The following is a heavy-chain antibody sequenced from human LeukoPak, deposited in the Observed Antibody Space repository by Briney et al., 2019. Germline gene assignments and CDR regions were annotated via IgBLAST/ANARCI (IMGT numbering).Heavy chain of an antibody. CDR2: IIPICGTA. CDR3: ARDTPGYCGGDCYSRYYGMDV. D-gene: IGHD2-21*02. V-gene: IGHV1-69*13. Sequence: GASVKVSCKASGGTFSSYAISWVRQAPGQGLEWMGGIIPICGTANYAQKFQGRATITADESTCTAYMELSSLRSEDTAVYYCARDTPGYCGGDCYSRYYGMDVWGQGTTVTVSS. J-gene: IGHJ6*02. CDR1: GGTFSSYA.